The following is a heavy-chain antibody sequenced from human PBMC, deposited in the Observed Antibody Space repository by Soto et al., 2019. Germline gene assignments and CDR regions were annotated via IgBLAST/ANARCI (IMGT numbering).Heavy chain of an antibody. D-gene: IGHD7-27*01. CDR3: ARLSPKSGNWGLDY. CDR2: IYYSGST. V-gene: IGHV4-59*01. Sequence: HSETLSLTCTVSGASISSYYWSWIRQPPGKGLEWIGYIYYSGSTNYNPSLKSRVTISVDTSKNQFSLKVSSVTATDTAVYYCARLSPKSGNWGLDYWGQGTLVTVSS. CDR1: GASISSYY. J-gene: IGHJ4*02.